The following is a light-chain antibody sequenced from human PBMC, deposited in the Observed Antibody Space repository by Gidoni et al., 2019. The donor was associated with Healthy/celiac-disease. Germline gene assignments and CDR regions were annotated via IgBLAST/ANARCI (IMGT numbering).Light chain of an antibody. CDR2: AAS. CDR1: QGISSY. V-gene: IGKV1-8*01. CDR3: QQYYSYPFT. Sequence: AIRMTQSPSSFSASTGNRVTITCRASQGISSYLAWNQQKPGKAPKLLIYAASTLQSGVPSRFSGSGSGTDFTLTISCLQSEDFATYYCQQYYSYPFTFXGXTKVEIK. J-gene: IGKJ4*01.